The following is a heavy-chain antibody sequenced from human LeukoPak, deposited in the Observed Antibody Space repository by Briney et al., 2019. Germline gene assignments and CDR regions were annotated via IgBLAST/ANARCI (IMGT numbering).Heavy chain of an antibody. V-gene: IGHV4-38-2*02. D-gene: IGHD6-19*01. CDR1: GYSISSGYY. Sequence: SETLSLTCIVSGYSISSGYYWGWIRQPPGKGLEWIGNIHHSGSTYYNPSLKSRATISIDTSKNQFSLNLSSVTAADTAVYYCAREYTLYRSGWFLDYWGQGTLVTVSS. CDR2: IHHSGST. J-gene: IGHJ4*02. CDR3: AREYTLYRSGWFLDY.